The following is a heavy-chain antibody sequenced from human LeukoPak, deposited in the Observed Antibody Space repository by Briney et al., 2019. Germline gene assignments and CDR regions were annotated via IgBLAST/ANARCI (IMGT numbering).Heavy chain of an antibody. CDR3: ARDRARRYCSGGSCYSGYYGMDV. J-gene: IGHJ6*02. Sequence: GGSLRLSCAASGFTFSSYAMSWVRQAPGKGLEWVSVIYSGGSTYYADSVKGRFTISRDNSKNTLYLQMNSLRAEDTAVYYCARDRARRYCSGGSCYSGYYGMDVWGQGTTVTVSS. CDR2: IYSGGST. V-gene: IGHV3-66*01. CDR1: GFTFSSYA. D-gene: IGHD2-15*01.